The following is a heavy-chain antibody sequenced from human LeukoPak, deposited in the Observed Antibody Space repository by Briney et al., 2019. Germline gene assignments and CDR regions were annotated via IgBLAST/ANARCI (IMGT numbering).Heavy chain of an antibody. D-gene: IGHD1-26*01. CDR1: GYTFTGYY. J-gene: IGHJ4*02. CDR3: ARVGGSRGNDY. CDR2: ISLNSGGT. Sequence: ASVKVSCKASGYTFTGYYMHWVRQAPGRGLEWMGRISLNSGGTNYAQKFQGRVTMTRDTSISTAYMELSRLRPDDTAVYYCARVGGSRGNDYWGQGTLVTVSS. V-gene: IGHV1-2*06.